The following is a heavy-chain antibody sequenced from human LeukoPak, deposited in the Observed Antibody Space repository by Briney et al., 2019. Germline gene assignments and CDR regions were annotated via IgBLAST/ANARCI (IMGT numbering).Heavy chain of an antibody. CDR2: IIPIFGTA. Sequence: ASVKVSCKASGGTFSSYAISWVRQAPGQGLEWMGRIIPIFGTANYAQKFRGRVTITTDESTSTAYMELSSLRSEVTAVYYCARGLLRYFDWLLCDYWGQGTLVTVSS. CDR3: ARGLLRYFDWLLCDY. D-gene: IGHD3-9*01. CDR1: GGTFSSYA. J-gene: IGHJ4*02. V-gene: IGHV1-69*05.